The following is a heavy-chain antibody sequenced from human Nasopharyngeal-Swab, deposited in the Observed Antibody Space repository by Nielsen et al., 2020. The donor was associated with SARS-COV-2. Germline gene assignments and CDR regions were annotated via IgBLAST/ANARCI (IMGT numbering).Heavy chain of an antibody. Sequence: SETLSLTCTVSGGSISSYYWSWIRQPPGKGLEWIGYIYYSGSTSHNPSLKSRVTISVDTSKNQISLKLTSVTAADTAVYYCARPGGSGDPYWYFDLWGRGTLVTVSS. CDR2: IYYSGST. V-gene: IGHV4-59*01. J-gene: IGHJ2*01. CDR1: GGSISSYY. D-gene: IGHD3-16*01. CDR3: ARPGGSGDPYWYFDL.